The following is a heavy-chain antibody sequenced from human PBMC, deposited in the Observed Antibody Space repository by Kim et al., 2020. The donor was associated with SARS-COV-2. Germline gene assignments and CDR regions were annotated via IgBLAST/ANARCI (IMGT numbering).Heavy chain of an antibody. J-gene: IGHJ3*01. Sequence: SETLSLTCTVSGGSISTTSFYWGWIRQAPGKGLEWVGSIYYGDTTFYNPSLKSRVTVSADTSKNQFSLTLSSLTAADSAVYYCASMRGDYNVLTGYSNAFNYWGLGTVVSVSS. CDR1: GGSISTTSFY. V-gene: IGHV4-39*01. D-gene: IGHD3-9*01. CDR2: IYYGDTT. CDR3: ASMRGDYNVLTGYSNAFNY.